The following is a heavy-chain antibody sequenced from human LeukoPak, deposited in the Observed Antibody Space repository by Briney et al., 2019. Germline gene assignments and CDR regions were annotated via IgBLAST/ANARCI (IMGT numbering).Heavy chain of an antibody. Sequence: GESLRLSCAASGFTFSSYGMHWVRQGPGQGLEWVAVIWYGGSNKYYADSVKGRLTISRDNSKNTLYLQMNSLRAEDTAVYYCAVYYDNSGYFSFDYWGQGTLVTVSS. CDR1: GFTFSSYG. CDR3: AVYYDNSGYFSFDY. J-gene: IGHJ4*02. D-gene: IGHD3-22*01. V-gene: IGHV3-33*08. CDR2: IWYGGSNK.